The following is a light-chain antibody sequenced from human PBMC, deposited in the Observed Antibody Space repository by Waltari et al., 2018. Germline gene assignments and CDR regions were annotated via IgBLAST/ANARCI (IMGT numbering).Light chain of an antibody. CDR3: QQLNSYQWT. V-gene: IGKV1-9*01. CDR1: QGINNY. CDR2: AAS. J-gene: IGKJ1*01. Sequence: IQLTHSLSPMSASVGDRVTITCRASQGINNYLAWYQQKQGKAPKFLIYAASTLQSGVPARFSGSGSGTDFTLTISSLQPEDFASYYCQQLNSYQWTFGQGTKVEVK.